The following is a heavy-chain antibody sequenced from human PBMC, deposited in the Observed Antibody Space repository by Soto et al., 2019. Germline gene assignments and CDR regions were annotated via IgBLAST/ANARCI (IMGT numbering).Heavy chain of an antibody. D-gene: IGHD3-22*01. V-gene: IGHV3-11*06. CDR2: ISNGRSYI. CDR3: ARRLRYDSSGYYFDY. Sequence: QVQLVESGGGLVKPGGSLRLSCAASGFTFSDYYLSWIRQAPGKGLEWVSYISNGRSYINYADSVKGRFTISRDNAKNSLYLQMNSPRAEDTAVYYCARRLRYDSSGYYFDYWGQGALVTVSS. CDR1: GFTFSDYY. J-gene: IGHJ4*02.